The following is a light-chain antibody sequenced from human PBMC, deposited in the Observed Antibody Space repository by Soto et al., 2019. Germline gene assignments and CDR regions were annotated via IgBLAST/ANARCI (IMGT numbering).Light chain of an antibody. Sequence: QSALTQPASVSGSPGQSITISCTGTSSDVGGYNYVSWYQQHPGKAPKLMIYEVSNRPSGVSDRFSGSKSGNRASLTISGLQAEDGADYYCSSYSSSSTLCVFGTGTKLTV. CDR3: SSYSSSSTLCV. CDR2: EVS. CDR1: SSDVGGYNY. J-gene: IGLJ1*01. V-gene: IGLV2-14*01.